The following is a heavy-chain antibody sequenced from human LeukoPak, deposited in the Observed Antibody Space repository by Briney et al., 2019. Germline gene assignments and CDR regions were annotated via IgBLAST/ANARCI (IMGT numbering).Heavy chain of an antibody. V-gene: IGHV3-49*04. D-gene: IGHD2-8*01. CDR2: VKIRSYGYTT. Sequence: GGSLRLPCSASGFTYGDYAVTCVRQAPGKVRQRVGLVKIRSYGYTTEYAASVKGRLTISRDDSKSIAYLQMDSLKTEDTARYFCAKGSLAGYCTSTTCHATFYIDFWGQGTVVAVSS. J-gene: IGHJ4*02. CDR3: AKGSLAGYCTSTTCHATFYIDF. CDR1: GFTYGDYA.